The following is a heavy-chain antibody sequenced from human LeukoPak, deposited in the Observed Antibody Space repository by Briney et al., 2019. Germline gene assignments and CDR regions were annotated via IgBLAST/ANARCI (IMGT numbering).Heavy chain of an antibody. CDR2: FTGSAGNI. CDR1: GFTFSSQA. V-gene: IGHV3-23*01. D-gene: IGHD4-23*01. CDR3: AAGGGITFNP. Sequence: GGSLRLSCAASGFTFSSQALSWVRQAPGKGLEWVSSFTGSAGNIHYADSAKGRFTLSRDSSQETMYLQMNSLRANDTAIYYCAAGGGITFNPWGQGILVTVSS. J-gene: IGHJ5*02.